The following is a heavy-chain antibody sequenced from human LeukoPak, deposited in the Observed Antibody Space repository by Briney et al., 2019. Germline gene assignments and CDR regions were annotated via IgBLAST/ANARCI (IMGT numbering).Heavy chain of an antibody. CDR2: INTNTGKP. V-gene: IGHV7-4-1*02. CDR3: ARAASLDY. Sequence: ASVKVSCKASGYTFTSYAMNWVRQAPGQGLEWMGWINTNTGKPTYAQGFTGRFVFSLDSSDSTAYLQINSLNAEGTAVYYCARAASLDYWGQGTLVTVSS. J-gene: IGHJ4*02. CDR1: GYTFTSYA. D-gene: IGHD2-2*01.